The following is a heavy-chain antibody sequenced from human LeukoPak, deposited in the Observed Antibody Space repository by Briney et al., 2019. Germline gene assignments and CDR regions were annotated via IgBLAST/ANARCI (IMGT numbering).Heavy chain of an antibody. Sequence: PSETLSLTCSVSGDSISSSTYYWAWIRQPPGKGLEWIGSVYYSGTTYHNPSLMSRVTTSVDTSKNQSSLRLSSVTAADTAVYYCARGYHDFWSGYYYNSYFDYWGQGALVTVSS. V-gene: IGHV4-39*01. CDR3: ARGYHDFWSGYYYNSYFDY. CDR1: GDSISSSTYY. D-gene: IGHD3-3*01. CDR2: VYYSGTT. J-gene: IGHJ4*02.